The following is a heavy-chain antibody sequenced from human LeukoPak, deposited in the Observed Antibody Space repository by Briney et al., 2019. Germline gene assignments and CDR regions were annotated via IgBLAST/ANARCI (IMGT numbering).Heavy chain of an antibody. D-gene: IGHD6-13*01. V-gene: IGHV3-7*01. CDR2: IKQDGSER. Sequence: PGGSLRLSCAASGFTFSSFWMSWVRQAPGKGLEWVANIKQDGSERYYVDSVKGRFTISRDNAKSSLYLQLNSLRAEDTAVYYCTREGITATADFWGRGTLVTVSS. CDR3: TREGITATADF. CDR1: GFTFSSFW. J-gene: IGHJ4*02.